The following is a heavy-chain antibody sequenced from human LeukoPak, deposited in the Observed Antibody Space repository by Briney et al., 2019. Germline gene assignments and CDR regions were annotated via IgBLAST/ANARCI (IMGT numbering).Heavy chain of an antibody. D-gene: IGHD2-15*01. CDR2: IYGSGST. J-gene: IGHJ4*02. CDR3: ARDCSGGNCYLGVIDY. Sequence: SETLSLTCTVSGGSIRSYWSWIRQPAGKGLEWIGRIYGSGSTDYNPSLKSRVTMSIDTSKNQFSLRLTSVTAADAAVYYCARDCSGGNCYLGVIDYWGQGALVTVSS. CDR1: GGSIRSY. V-gene: IGHV4-4*07.